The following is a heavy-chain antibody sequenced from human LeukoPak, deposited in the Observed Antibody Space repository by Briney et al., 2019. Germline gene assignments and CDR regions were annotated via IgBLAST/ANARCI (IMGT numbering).Heavy chain of an antibody. CDR3: ARRYGSGSSGTFDY. CDR1: GGSFSSYF. V-gene: IGHV4-59*01. J-gene: IGHJ4*02. CDR2: IYYSGST. D-gene: IGHD3-10*01. Sequence: SETLSLTCTVSGGSFSSYFWSWIWQPPGKGLEWIGYIYYSGSTNYKSSLKSRVTISVDTSKNQFSLKLSSVTAADTAVYYCARRYGSGSSGTFDYWGQGTLVTVSS.